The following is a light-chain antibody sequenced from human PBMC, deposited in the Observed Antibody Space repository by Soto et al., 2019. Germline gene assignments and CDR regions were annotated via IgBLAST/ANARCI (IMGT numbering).Light chain of an antibody. CDR3: QPYGGLPIT. V-gene: IGKV3-20*01. Sequence: EIVLTQSTGTLSLSPGESANLSCRASQSVGSNYLAWYQQKPGQAPRLLMYGASNRATGIPDRFSDSGSWTALSLTISRLEPEDFAVYNFQPYGGLPITFGHGTRLEIK. CDR2: GAS. CDR1: QSVGSNY. J-gene: IGKJ5*01.